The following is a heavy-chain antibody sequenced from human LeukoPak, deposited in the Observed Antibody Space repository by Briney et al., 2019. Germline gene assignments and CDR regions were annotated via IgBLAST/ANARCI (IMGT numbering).Heavy chain of an antibody. V-gene: IGHV4-59*08. D-gene: IGHD3-16*01. CDR2: IYYSGST. CDR1: GGSISSYY. Sequence: PSETLSLTCTVSGGSISSYYWSWIRQPPGKGLEWIGYIYYSGSTNYNPSLKSRVTISVDTSKNQFSLKLSSVTAADTAVYYCARTWAYYYGMDVWGQGTTVTVSS. J-gene: IGHJ6*02. CDR3: ARTWAYYYGMDV.